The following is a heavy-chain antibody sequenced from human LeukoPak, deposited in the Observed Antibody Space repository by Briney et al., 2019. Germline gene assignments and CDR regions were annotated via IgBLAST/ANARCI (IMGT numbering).Heavy chain of an antibody. CDR3: ARVPYYYDSSGYYPMGLDY. D-gene: IGHD3-22*01. V-gene: IGHV1-69*06. CDR2: IIPIFGTA. CDR1: GGTFSSYA. Sequence: SVKVSCKASGGTFSSYAISWVRQAPGQGLEWMGGIIPIFGTANYAQKFQGRVTITADKSTSTAYMELSSLRSEDTAVYYCARVPYYYDSSGYYPMGLDYWGQGTLVTVSS. J-gene: IGHJ4*02.